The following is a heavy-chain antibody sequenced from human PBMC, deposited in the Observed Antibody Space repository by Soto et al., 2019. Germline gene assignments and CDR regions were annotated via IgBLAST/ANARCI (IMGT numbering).Heavy chain of an antibody. Sequence: QVQLVQSGAEVKKPGASVRVSCKASGYTFTDYDINWVRLATGQGLEWMGWMNPSSGYTGYAQKFQGRVTITWDTSISTAYMELSILTSSDTAVYYSARFVRLQPPTIAYVGQGALVTVYS. CDR3: ARFVRLQPPTIAY. D-gene: IGHD1-26*01. V-gene: IGHV1-8*01. CDR2: MNPSSGYT. J-gene: IGHJ4*02. CDR1: GYTFTDYD.